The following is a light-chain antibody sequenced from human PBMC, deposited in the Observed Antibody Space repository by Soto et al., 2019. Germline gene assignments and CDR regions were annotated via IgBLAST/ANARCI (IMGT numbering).Light chain of an antibody. CDR2: AAP. Sequence: DIQITQSPSSLSASVGDRVTITCRASQSISSYLNWYQQKPGKAPKLLIYAAPSLQSGVPSRFSGSGSGTDFTLTISSLQPEDFATYYCQQSYSTPQTFGQGTKVDIK. CDR3: QQSYSTPQT. CDR1: QSISSY. J-gene: IGKJ1*01. V-gene: IGKV1-39*01.